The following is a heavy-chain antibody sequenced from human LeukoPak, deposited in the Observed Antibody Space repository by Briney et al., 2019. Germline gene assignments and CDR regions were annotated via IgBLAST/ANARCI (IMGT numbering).Heavy chain of an antibody. CDR1: GGTFSSYA. CDR3: ARGGYGDYVFDY. CDR2: IIPIFGTA. J-gene: IGHJ4*02. Sequence: GASVKVSCKASGGTFSSYAISWVRQAPGQGREWMGGIIPIFGTANYAQKLEGRVTITTDESTSTAYMELSSLRSEDTAVYYCARGGYGDYVFDYWGQGTLVTVSS. V-gene: IGHV1-69*05. D-gene: IGHD4-17*01.